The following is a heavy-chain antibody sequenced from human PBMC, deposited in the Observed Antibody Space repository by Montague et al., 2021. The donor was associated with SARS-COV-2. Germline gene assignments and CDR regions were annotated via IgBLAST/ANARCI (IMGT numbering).Heavy chain of an antibody. CDR2: ISWNSGSI. J-gene: IGHJ4*02. V-gene: IGHV3-9*01. D-gene: IGHD4-17*01. CDR1: GFTFDDYA. Sequence: SLRLSCAASGFTFDDYAMHWVRQAPGKGLEWVSGISWNSGSIGYADSVKGRFTTSRDNAKNSLYLQMNSLRAEDTALYYCAKMDYGDSTQDHWGQGTLVTVSS. CDR3: AKMDYGDSTQDH.